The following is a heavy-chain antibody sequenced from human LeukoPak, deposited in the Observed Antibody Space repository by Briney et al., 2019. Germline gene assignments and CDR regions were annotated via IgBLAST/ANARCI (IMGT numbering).Heavy chain of an antibody. V-gene: IGHV1-2*02. J-gene: IGHJ5*02. Sequence: ASVKVSCKASGYTFTGYYMHWVRQAPGQGLEWMGWINPNSGGTNYAQKFQGRVTMTRDTSISTAYMELSRLRSDDTAVYYCARDRDQYGSGSNNRFDPWGQGTLVTVSS. CDR1: GYTFTGYY. CDR2: INPNSGGT. D-gene: IGHD3-10*01. CDR3: ARDRDQYGSGSNNRFDP.